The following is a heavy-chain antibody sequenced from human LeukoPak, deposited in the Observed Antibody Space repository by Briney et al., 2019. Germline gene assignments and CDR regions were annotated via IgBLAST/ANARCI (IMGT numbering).Heavy chain of an antibody. Sequence: PGGSLRLSCAASGFTFSTYAMSWVRQAPGKRLEWVAFIRYDGNNKYYANSVRGRFTISRDNSKNTLYLQMNSLRAEDTAVYYCAKDFWSGYSEYFDYWGQGTLVTVSS. V-gene: IGHV3-30*02. J-gene: IGHJ4*02. D-gene: IGHD3-3*01. CDR1: GFTFSTYA. CDR3: AKDFWSGYSEYFDY. CDR2: IRYDGNNK.